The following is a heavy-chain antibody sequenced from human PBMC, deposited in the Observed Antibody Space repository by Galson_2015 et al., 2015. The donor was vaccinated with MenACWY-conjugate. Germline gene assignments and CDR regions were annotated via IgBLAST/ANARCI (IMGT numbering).Heavy chain of an antibody. CDR2: ISSSSSYI. V-gene: IGHV3-21*01. D-gene: IGHD6-13*01. CDR3: ARTAAAGTFHLPHYYYYMDV. CDR1: GFTFSSYS. Sequence: SLRLSCAASGFTFSSYSMNWVRQAPGKGLEWVSSISSSSSYIYYADSVKGRFTISRDNAKNSLYLQMNSLRAEDTAVYYCARTAAAGTFHLPHYYYYMDVWGKGTTVTVSS. J-gene: IGHJ6*03.